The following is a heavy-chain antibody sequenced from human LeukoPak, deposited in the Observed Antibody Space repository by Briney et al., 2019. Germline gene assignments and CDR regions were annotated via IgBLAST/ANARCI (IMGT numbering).Heavy chain of an antibody. Sequence: SETLYLTCTVSGGSVSSGSYYWSWIRQPPGPGLEWIGHIYYSGSTNYNPSLKRRLTISVDTSKNQFSLKLSSVTAAVTAVYSCASRYCSGGSCYLDAFDIWGQGTMVTVSS. CDR1: GGSVSSGSYY. J-gene: IGHJ3*02. V-gene: IGHV4-61*01. CDR3: ASRYCSGGSCYLDAFDI. CDR2: IYYSGST. D-gene: IGHD2-15*01.